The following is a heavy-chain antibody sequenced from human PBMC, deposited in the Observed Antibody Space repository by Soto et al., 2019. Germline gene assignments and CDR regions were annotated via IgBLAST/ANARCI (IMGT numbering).Heavy chain of an antibody. CDR3: SRVYGLYYYYGMDV. CDR1: GFTFSSYS. D-gene: IGHD3-10*01. CDR2: ISSSSSTI. V-gene: IGHV3-48*02. J-gene: IGHJ6*02. Sequence: GGSLRLSCAASGFTFSSYSMNWVRQAQGKGLEWVSYISSSSSTIYYADSVKGRFTISRDNAKNSLYLQMNSLRDEDTAVYYCSRVYGLYYYYGMDVWGQGTTVTVSS.